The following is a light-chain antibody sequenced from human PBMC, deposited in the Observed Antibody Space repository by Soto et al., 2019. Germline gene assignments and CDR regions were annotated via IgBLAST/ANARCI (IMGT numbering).Light chain of an antibody. CDR2: KAS. Sequence: DIQMTQSPSTLSASVGDRVTITCRASQSINSWLAWYQQKPGKAPKLLIYKASSLESGVPSRYSGSGSGTEFTLTISNLPPDDFATYYCQQYNSYWTFGQGTKVEIK. J-gene: IGKJ1*01. V-gene: IGKV1-5*03. CDR3: QQYNSYWT. CDR1: QSINSW.